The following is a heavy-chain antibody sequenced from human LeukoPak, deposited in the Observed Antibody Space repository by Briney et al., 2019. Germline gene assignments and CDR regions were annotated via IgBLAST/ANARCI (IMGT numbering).Heavy chain of an antibody. J-gene: IGHJ4*02. CDR2: ISGSGGST. D-gene: IGHD3-10*01. V-gene: IGHV3-23*01. CDR1: GFTFSSYA. Sequence: GGSLRLSCAASGFTFSSYAMSWVRQAPGKGLEWVSAISGSGGSTYYADSVKGRFTISRDNSKNTLYLQMNSLRAEDTAVYYCAKVTTYYYGSGSYQSHRGYFDYWGQGTLVTVSS. CDR3: AKVTTYYYGSGSYQSHRGYFDY.